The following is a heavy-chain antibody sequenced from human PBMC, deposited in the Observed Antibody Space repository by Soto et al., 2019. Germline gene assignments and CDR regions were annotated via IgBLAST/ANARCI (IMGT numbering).Heavy chain of an antibody. V-gene: IGHV4-39*01. Sequence: AETLSLTCTVSGGSISSGVYYWSWMRQHPGKGLEWIGSVYYMGRSYSKSSVKSRVTISVDTSKNQFSLNLNSVTASDTAVYYCVSQRTSVLTQAYFDYWGQGALVTVSS. J-gene: IGHJ4*02. CDR1: GGSISSGVYY. D-gene: IGHD2-8*01. CDR2: VYYMGRS. CDR3: VSQRTSVLTQAYFDY.